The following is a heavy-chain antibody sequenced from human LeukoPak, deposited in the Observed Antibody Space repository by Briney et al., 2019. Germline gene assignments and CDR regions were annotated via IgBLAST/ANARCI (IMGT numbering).Heavy chain of an antibody. J-gene: IGHJ4*02. CDR1: SFTFSTYT. V-gene: IGHV3-23*01. D-gene: IGHD3-22*01. CDR3: AKSPRYYYDSSGNSQYYFDY. Sequence: AGSLTFSCSAASFTFSTYTMSWLRQAQGKGREWVFVISGSGASTYHAYSGRGRFTISRDNSNNTLYLQLNSLSAEDTAVYYCAKSPRYYYDSSGNSQYYFDYWGQGTLVTVSS. CDR2: ISGSGAST.